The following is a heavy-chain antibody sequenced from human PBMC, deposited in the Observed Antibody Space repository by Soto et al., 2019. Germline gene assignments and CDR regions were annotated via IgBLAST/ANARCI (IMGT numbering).Heavy chain of an antibody. CDR1: GDTFSRYF. D-gene: IGHD3-10*02. J-gene: IGHJ6*03. Sequence: QVLLVQSGAEVKKPGSSVKVSCKASGDTFSRYFFSWVRQAPGQGLEWMGRIIPIADIANYPHKFQGRVTITADKSTSTAYMELNSLTSEDTAVYYCARYVEDTDYMDVWGKGTTVTVSS. CDR3: ARYVEDTDYMDV. CDR2: IIPIADIA. V-gene: IGHV1-69*04.